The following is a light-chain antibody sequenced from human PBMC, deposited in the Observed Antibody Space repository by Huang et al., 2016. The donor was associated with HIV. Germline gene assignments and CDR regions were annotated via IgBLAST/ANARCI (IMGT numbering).Light chain of an antibody. CDR2: WAS. Sequence: DIVLTQSPDSLAVSRGERATISCKSSQNLFYTSNNENYLAWYQQKQGQPPKLLITWASTREAGVPDRFSGAGSETEFTLTISSLRAEDVAVYYCQQYYNTPRTFGQGTKLEIK. CDR1: QNLFYTSNNENY. J-gene: IGKJ2*01. V-gene: IGKV4-1*01. CDR3: QQYYNTPRT.